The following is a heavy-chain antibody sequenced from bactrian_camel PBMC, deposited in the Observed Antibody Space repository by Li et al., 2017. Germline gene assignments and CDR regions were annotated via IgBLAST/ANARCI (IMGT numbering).Heavy chain of an antibody. Sequence: VQLVESGGGSVQPGGSLRLSCAVSGFTFSDNDMVWVRQAPGKGLEWVSVLHISGTTYYADSVKGRFTISKDNAKNTLFLQMNSLKPEDTAMYYCAARATYCSGDYRDLMGYGYSDWGQGTQVTVS. CDR2: LHISGTT. CDR3: AARATYCSGDYRDLMGYGYSD. CDR1: GFTFSDND. V-gene: IGHV3S40*01. J-gene: IGHJ4*01. D-gene: IGHD2*01.